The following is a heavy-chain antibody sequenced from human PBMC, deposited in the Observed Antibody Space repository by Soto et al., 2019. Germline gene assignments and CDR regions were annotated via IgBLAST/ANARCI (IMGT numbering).Heavy chain of an antibody. Sequence: EVQLVESGGGLVQPGGSLRLSCAASGFTFSSYWMSWVRQAPGKGLEWVANIKQDGSEKYYVDSVKGRFTISRDNAKNSLYLKMNSLRDEETAVYYCARDGSGWYSAYFYGMDVWGQGTTVTVSS. CDR1: GFTFSSYW. J-gene: IGHJ6*02. V-gene: IGHV3-7*04. CDR2: IKQDGSEK. CDR3: ARDGSGWYSAYFYGMDV. D-gene: IGHD6-19*01.